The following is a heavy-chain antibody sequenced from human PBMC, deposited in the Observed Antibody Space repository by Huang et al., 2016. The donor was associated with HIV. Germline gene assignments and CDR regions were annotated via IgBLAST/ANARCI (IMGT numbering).Heavy chain of an antibody. CDR3: ARGGGIQLWLLGYYYMDV. J-gene: IGHJ6*03. Sequence: QVQLVQSGAEVKKPGASVKVSCKASGYNFGSFGIRWVRQAPGQGLEWGGWSSDDNGNTKFAQKFQGRRTMTTDTSTSTAYMERRSLRSDDTAVYYCARGGGIQLWLLGYYYMDVWGNGTTVTVSS. V-gene: IGHV1-18*01. D-gene: IGHD5-18*01. CDR2: SSDDNGNT. CDR1: GYNFGSFG.